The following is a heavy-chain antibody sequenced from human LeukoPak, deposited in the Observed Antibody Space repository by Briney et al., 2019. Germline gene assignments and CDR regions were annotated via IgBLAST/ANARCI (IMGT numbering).Heavy chain of an antibody. CDR1: GASISSYY. CDR3: ARAHPYYYYYYMDV. CDR2: IYTSGNT. Sequence: SETLSLTCSVSGASISSYYWSWIRQPAGKGLEWIGRIYTSGNTNYNPSLKSRVTMSVDTSKNQFSLKLSSVTAADTAVYYCARAHPYYYYYYMDVWGKGTTVTVSS. V-gene: IGHV4-4*07. J-gene: IGHJ6*03.